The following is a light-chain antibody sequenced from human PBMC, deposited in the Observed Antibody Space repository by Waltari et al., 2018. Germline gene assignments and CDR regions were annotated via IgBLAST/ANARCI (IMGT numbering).Light chain of an antibody. V-gene: IGKV3-15*01. CDR3: QQYYDWPPAPT. J-gene: IGKJ1*01. Sequence: VMTQSPVTLSVSPGERATLTCRASQSISSHLAWYQKRLGQAPRLLIYCTSTRAPGIPARFSGSGAGTEFTLTISSLQPEDFAVYYCQQYYDWPPAPTFGQGTRVEFK. CDR2: CTS. CDR1: QSISSH.